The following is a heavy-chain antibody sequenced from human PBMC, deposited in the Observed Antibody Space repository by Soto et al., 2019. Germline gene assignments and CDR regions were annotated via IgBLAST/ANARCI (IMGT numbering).Heavy chain of an antibody. CDR2: IWYDGSNK. CDR3: ATQVAYDILTGLDY. Sequence: GGSLRLSCAASGFTFSSYGMHWVRQAPGKGLEWVAVIWYDGSNKYYADSVKGRFTISRDNSKNTLYLQMNSLRAEDTAVYYCATQVAYDILTGLDYWGQGTLVTVSS. CDR1: GFTFSSYG. J-gene: IGHJ4*02. V-gene: IGHV3-33*01. D-gene: IGHD3-9*01.